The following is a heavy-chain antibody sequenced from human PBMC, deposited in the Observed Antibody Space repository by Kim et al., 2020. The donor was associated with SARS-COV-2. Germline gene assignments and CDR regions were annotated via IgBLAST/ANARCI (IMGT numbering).Heavy chain of an antibody. D-gene: IGHD2-21*02. CDR1: GFTFSSYG. CDR2: ISYDGSNK. J-gene: IGHJ4*02. CDR3: AKDPSRTYCGGDCSGY. Sequence: GGSLRLSCAASGFTFSSYGMHWVRQAPGKGLEWVAVISYDGSNKYYADSVKGRFTISRDNSKNTLYLQMNSLRAEDTAVYYCAKDPSRTYCGGDCSGYWGQGTLVTVSS. V-gene: IGHV3-30*18.